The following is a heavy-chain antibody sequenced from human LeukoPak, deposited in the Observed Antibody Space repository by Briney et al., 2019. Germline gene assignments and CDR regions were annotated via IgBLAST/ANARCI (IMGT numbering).Heavy chain of an antibody. Sequence: GGSLRLSCAASGFTFSSYWMHWVRQAPGKGPVWVTRTNRDGSSTAYADSVKGRFTISKDNAKNTLYLLMNSLRAEDTAVYYCARDSVEWYIFDYWGQGTLVTVSS. D-gene: IGHD3-3*01. CDR1: GFTFSSYW. V-gene: IGHV3-74*01. J-gene: IGHJ4*02. CDR3: ARDSVEWYIFDY. CDR2: TNRDGSST.